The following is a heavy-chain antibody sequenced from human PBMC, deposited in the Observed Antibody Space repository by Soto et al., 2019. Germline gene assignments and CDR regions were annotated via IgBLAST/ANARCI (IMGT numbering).Heavy chain of an antibody. CDR1: GFPFRSYC. D-gene: IGHD4-17*01. V-gene: IGHV3-30*18. J-gene: IGHJ3*02. Sequence: SLRLSCAASGFPFRSYCMHLVRPAPGKGLEWVAVISYDGSNKYYADSVKGRFTISRDNSKNTLYLQMNSLRAEDTAVYYCANIVYGDYDSLVGDDDAFDIWGQGTMVTVSS. CDR2: ISYDGSNK. CDR3: ANIVYGDYDSLVGDDDAFDI.